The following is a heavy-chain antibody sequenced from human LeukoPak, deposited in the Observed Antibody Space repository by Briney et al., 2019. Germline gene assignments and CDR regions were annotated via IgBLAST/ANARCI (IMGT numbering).Heavy chain of an antibody. CDR3: ARDQEAYCGGDCCPGAY. V-gene: IGHV1-18*01. CDR2: ISAYNGNT. Sequence: ASVKVSCXASGYTFTSYGISWVRQAPGQGLEWMGWISAYNGNTNYAQKLQGRVTMTTDTSTSTAYMELRSLRSDDTAVYYCARDQEAYCGGDCCPGAYWGRGTLVTVSS. J-gene: IGHJ4*02. D-gene: IGHD2-21*02. CDR1: GYTFTSYG.